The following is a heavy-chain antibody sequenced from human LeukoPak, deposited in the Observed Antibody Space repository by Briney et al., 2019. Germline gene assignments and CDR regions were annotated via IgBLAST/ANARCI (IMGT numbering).Heavy chain of an antibody. J-gene: IGHJ4*02. CDR2: INPSGSST. Sequence: GASVKVSCKASGYTFTSYYMHWVRQAPGQGLEWMGIINPSGSSTSYAQKFQGRVTMTRDTSTSTVYMELSSLRSEDTAVYYCARFGIEQWLDAPGYYFDYWGQGTLVTVSS. D-gene: IGHD6-19*01. V-gene: IGHV1-46*01. CDR3: ARFGIEQWLDAPGYYFDY. CDR1: GYTFTSYY.